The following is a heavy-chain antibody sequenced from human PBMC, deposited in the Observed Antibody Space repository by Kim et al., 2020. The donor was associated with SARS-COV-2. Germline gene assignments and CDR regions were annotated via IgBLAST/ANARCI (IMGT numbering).Heavy chain of an antibody. CDR3: VKGGMTSSTDHDY. D-gene: IGHD2-2*01. Sequence: GGSLRLSCAASGLTFSRYGMHWVRQAPGKGLEWVAFILFDGSNKYYADSVEGRFTISRDNSKNALFLQMNSLRPEDTAMYYCVKGGMTSSTDHDYCGQGT. CDR1: GLTFSRYG. J-gene: IGHJ4*02. CDR2: ILFDGSNK. V-gene: IGHV3-30*18.